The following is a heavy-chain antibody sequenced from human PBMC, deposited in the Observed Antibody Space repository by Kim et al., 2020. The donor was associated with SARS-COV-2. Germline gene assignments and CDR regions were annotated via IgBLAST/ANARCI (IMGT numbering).Heavy chain of an antibody. J-gene: IGHJ4*02. V-gene: IGHV3-7*03. Sequence: GSLRLSCAASGFTLNNAWMSWIRQAPGKGLQWVAHTSPDGTNNYYVDSVKGRFTISRDNGKNSLYLQMNYLRAEDTAVYYCTGWVGSLNYWGQGVLVSVSS. CDR1: GFTLNNAW. D-gene: IGHD1-1*01. CDR2: TSPDGTNN. CDR3: TGWVGSLNY.